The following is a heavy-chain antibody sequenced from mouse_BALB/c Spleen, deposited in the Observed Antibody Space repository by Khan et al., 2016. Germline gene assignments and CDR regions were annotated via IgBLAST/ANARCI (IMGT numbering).Heavy chain of an antibody. CDR1: GSTFSRYW. CDR3: AGGAY. V-gene: IGHV1-9*01. J-gene: IGHJ3*01. CDR2: ILPGSGST. Sequence: QVQLQQSGAELMKPGASVKISCKATGSTFSRYWIEWVKERPGHGLEWIGEILPGSGSTNYNEKFKGKATFTAETSSNTAYIQLSSLTSEDSAVCNCAGGAYWGQGTLVTVSA.